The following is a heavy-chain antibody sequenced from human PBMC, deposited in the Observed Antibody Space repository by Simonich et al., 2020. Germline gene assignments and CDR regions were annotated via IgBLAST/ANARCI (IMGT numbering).Heavy chain of an antibody. CDR3: AKDVAAAGTEYFQH. Sequence: EVQLVESGGGLVQPGRSLRLSCAASGFTFDDYAMHWVRQAPGNGLERVSGISWNSGSICYADSGKGRFTISRDNAKNSLYLQMNSLRAEDTALYYCAKDVAAAGTEYFQHWGQGTLVTVSS. V-gene: IGHV3-9*01. D-gene: IGHD6-13*01. J-gene: IGHJ1*01. CDR2: ISWNSGSI. CDR1: GFTFDDYA.